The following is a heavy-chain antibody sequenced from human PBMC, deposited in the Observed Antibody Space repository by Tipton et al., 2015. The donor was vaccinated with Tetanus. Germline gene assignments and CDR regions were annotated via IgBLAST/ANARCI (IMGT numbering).Heavy chain of an antibody. D-gene: IGHD2-15*01. J-gene: IGHJ6*02. CDR1: GYTFTSYG. V-gene: IGHV1-18*01. CDR2: ISAYNGNT. CDR3: ARTLRSYYYYYGMDV. Sequence: QLVQSGAEVKKPGASVKVSCKASGYTFTSYGISWVRQAPGQGLEWMGWISAYNGNTNYAQKLQGRVTMTTDTSTSTAYMELRSLRSDDAAVYYCARTLRSYYYYYGMDVWGQGTTVTVSS.